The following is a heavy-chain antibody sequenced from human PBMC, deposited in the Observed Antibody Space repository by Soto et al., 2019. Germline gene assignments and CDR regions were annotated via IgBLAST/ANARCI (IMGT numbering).Heavy chain of an antibody. CDR2: HNGYNGQT. CDR1: ENTFSTYL. CDR3: AGPHDRAGLGT. V-gene: IGHV1-3*01. J-gene: IGHJ5*02. Sequence: GASVKVSCKASENTFSTYLVHWVRQVHGQGLEWMGWHNGYNGQTEYSQKFQGRVTITRDTSAKTAYLELRSLTSEDTAVYYCAGPHDRAGLGTWGQGTLVTVS. D-gene: IGHD1-1*01.